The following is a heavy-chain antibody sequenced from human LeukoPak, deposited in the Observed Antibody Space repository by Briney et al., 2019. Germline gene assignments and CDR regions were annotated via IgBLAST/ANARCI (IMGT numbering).Heavy chain of an antibody. Sequence: SETLSLTCTVSGGSISSYYWSWIRQPPGKGLEWIGYIYYSGGTNYNPSLKSRVTISVDTSKNQFSLKLSSVTAADTAVYYCARDLGGNYGSGRLNWFDPWGQGTLVTVSS. CDR3: ARDLGGNYGSGRLNWFDP. V-gene: IGHV4-59*12. CDR2: IYYSGGT. J-gene: IGHJ5*02. D-gene: IGHD3-10*01. CDR1: GGSISSYY.